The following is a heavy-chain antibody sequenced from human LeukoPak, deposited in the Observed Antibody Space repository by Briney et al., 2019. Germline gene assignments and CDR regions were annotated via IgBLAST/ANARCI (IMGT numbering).Heavy chain of an antibody. D-gene: IGHD2-21*02. CDR1: GGSISSSSSY. J-gene: IGHJ4*02. CDR3: ARLYCGGDCYLSHIDY. CDR2: IYYSGNT. V-gene: IGHV4-39*01. Sequence: PSETLSLTCTVSGGSISSSSSYWGWIRQPPGKGLQWIRSIYYSGNTYYNASLKSRVTISVDTSKKQFSLKLSSVTAADTAVYYCARLYCGGDCYLSHIDYWGQGTLVTVSS.